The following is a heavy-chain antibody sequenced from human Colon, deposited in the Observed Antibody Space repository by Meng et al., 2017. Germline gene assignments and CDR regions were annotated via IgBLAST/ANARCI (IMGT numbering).Heavy chain of an antibody. CDR2: IYYSGST. CDR3: VRSSGWVRTGFDP. Sequence: QVQLQESGPGLVKPSQTLSLTCTVSDGSISSGDYFWSWIRQPPGKGLEWIGYIYYSGSTYYNPSLKSPVTISVDTSKSQFSLTLSSVTAADTAVYYCVRSSGWVRTGFDPWGQGTLVTVSS. CDR1: DGSISSGDYF. J-gene: IGHJ5*02. D-gene: IGHD6-19*01. V-gene: IGHV4-30-4*01.